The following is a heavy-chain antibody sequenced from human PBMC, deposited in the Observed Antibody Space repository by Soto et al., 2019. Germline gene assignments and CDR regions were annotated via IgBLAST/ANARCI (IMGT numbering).Heavy chain of an antibody. Sequence: SETLSLTCTVSGGSISSGGYYWSWIRQHPGKGLEWIGYIYYSGSTYYNPSLKSRVTISVDTSKNQFSLKLSSVTAADTAVYYCARGGFGVVITNWFDPWGQGTLVTVSS. D-gene: IGHD3-3*01. CDR1: GGSISSGGYY. CDR2: IYYSGST. J-gene: IGHJ5*02. V-gene: IGHV4-31*03. CDR3: ARGGFGVVITNWFDP.